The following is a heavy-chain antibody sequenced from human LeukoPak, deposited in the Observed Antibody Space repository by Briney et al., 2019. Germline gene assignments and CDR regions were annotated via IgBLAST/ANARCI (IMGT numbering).Heavy chain of an antibody. J-gene: IGHJ3*02. CDR1: GYTFINSY. CDR3: ARAGCSSTSCYAAAFDI. Sequence: ASVKVSCKTSGYTFINSYMHWVREAPGQGLEWMGIINLSRGTTGYAQKFQGRVTMTRDMSTSTVYMELSSLRSEDTAVYYCARAGCSSTSCYAAAFDIWGQGTMVTVSS. D-gene: IGHD2-2*01. CDR2: INLSRGTT. V-gene: IGHV1-46*01.